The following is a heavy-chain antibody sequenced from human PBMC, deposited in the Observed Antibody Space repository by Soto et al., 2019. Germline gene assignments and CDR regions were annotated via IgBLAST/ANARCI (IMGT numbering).Heavy chain of an antibody. V-gene: IGHV1-69*05. CDR3: ARNRLRQYYYGMDV. CDR2: IIPIFGTA. J-gene: IGHJ6*02. Sequence: SVKVSCKASGGTFSSYAISWVRQAPGQGLEWMGGIIPIFGTANYAQNLPGRVTMTTDASASTAHMELRSLTSDDTAMYYCARNRLRQYYYGMDVWGQGTTVTVSS. CDR1: GGTFSSYA. D-gene: IGHD3-10*01.